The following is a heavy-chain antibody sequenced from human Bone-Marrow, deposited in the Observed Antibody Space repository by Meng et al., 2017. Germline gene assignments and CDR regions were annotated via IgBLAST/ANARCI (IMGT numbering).Heavy chain of an antibody. D-gene: IGHD3-3*01. CDR1: GYTFTSYD. CDR2: MNPSSGNT. CDR3: VRSQYGFLEWAKDYYYYGMDV. Sequence: ASVKVSCKASGYTFTSYDINWVRQATGQGLEWMGWMNPSSGNTGYAQKFQGRVNITRNTSISTAYMELNSLRSEDTAVYYWVRSQYGFLEWAKDYYYYGMDVWGQGTMVTVSS. V-gene: IGHV1-8*03. J-gene: IGHJ6*02.